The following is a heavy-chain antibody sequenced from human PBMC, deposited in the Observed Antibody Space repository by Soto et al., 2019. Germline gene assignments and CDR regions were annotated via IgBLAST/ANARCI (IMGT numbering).Heavy chain of an antibody. Sequence: WASVEVSCKASGYTFTSYAMHWVRQAPGQRLEWMGWINAGNGNTKYSQKFQGRVTITRDTSASTAYMELSSLRSEDTAVYYCARRSYYYDSSGYYPFAHWGQGTLDTV. CDR2: INAGNGNT. CDR1: GYTFTSYA. V-gene: IGHV1-3*01. J-gene: IGHJ4*02. CDR3: ARRSYYYDSSGYYPFAH. D-gene: IGHD3-22*01.